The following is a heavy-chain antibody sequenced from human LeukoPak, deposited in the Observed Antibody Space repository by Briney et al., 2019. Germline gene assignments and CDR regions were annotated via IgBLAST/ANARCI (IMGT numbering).Heavy chain of an antibody. J-gene: IGHJ4*02. CDR2: IIPMFGTA. V-gene: IGHV1-69*01. Sequence: SVKVSCKASGGTLSSYAISWVRQAPGQGLEWMGGIIPMFGTAKYAQKFQGRVTITADESTSTAYMELSSLRSEDTAVYYCARGRCSSTSCYSDYWGQGTLVTVSS. CDR3: ARGRCSSTSCYSDY. CDR1: GGTLSSYA. D-gene: IGHD2-2*01.